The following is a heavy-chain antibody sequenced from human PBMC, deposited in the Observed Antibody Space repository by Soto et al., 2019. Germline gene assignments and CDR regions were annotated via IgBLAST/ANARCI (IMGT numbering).Heavy chain of an antibody. D-gene: IGHD3-10*01. Sequence: TGGSLRLSCAASGFTVTSYYMSGVRQAPGRGLEWVSLIYTGGNTNYADSVKGRFTISRDNSKNTLYLQMNSLRAEDTAVYYCARDYYYGSGNYYRADYYHYGMDVWGQGTTVTVSS. CDR3: ARDYYYGSGNYYRADYYHYGMDV. CDR2: IYTGGNT. J-gene: IGHJ6*02. CDR1: GFTVTSYY. V-gene: IGHV3-53*01.